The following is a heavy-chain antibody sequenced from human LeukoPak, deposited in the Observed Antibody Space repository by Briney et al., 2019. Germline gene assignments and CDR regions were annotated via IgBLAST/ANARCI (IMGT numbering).Heavy chain of an antibody. V-gene: IGHV4-59*01. Sequence: PSETLSLTCTVSGGSISSYYWSWIRQPPGKGLEWIGYIYYSGSTNYNPSLKSRVTISVDTSKNQFSLKLSSVTAADTAVYYCARAGSSWTVFYWGQGTLVTVSS. J-gene: IGHJ4*02. D-gene: IGHD6-13*01. CDR1: GGSISSYY. CDR2: IYYSGST. CDR3: ARAGSSWTVFY.